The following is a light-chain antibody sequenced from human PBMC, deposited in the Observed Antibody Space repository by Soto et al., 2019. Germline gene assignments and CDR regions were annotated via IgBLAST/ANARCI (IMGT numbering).Light chain of an antibody. Sequence: QPVLTQPASVSGSPGQSITISCIGTSSDVGGYNYVSWYQQHPGKAPKLMIYDVSNRPSGVSNRFSGSKSGNTASLTISGLQSEDEADYYCSSYTSSSTLVFGGGTKLTVL. CDR2: DVS. CDR3: SSYTSSSTLV. CDR1: SSDVGGYNY. V-gene: IGLV2-14*01. J-gene: IGLJ2*01.